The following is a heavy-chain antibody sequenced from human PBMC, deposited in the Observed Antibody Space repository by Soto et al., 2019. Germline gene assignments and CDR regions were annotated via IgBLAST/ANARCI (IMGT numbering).Heavy chain of an antibody. Sequence: LRLSCAASGFTFSSYGIHWVRQSPGKGLEWVAVISYDGSNKYYADSVKGRFTTSGDNSKNTLYLQMNSLRAEDTAVYYCAKSSGYISGWYPPYYYYGMDVWGQGTTVTVSS. CDR3: AKSSGYISGWYPPYYYYGMDV. CDR1: GFTFSSYG. V-gene: IGHV3-30*18. J-gene: IGHJ6*02. CDR2: ISYDGSNK. D-gene: IGHD6-19*01.